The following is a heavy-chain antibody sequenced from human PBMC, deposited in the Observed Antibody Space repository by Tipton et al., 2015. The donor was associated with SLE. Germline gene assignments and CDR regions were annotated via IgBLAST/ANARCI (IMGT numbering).Heavy chain of an antibody. D-gene: IGHD4-17*01. CDR2: IFYSGTT. CDR3: ARESRFNDYGDYGTFFDY. V-gene: IGHV4-59*01. Sequence: TLSLTCTVSGGSISSFYWSWIRQPPGKGLEWIGYIFYSGTTNYNPSLKSRVTISLDTSKNQFSLQLTSVTAADTAVYYCARESRFNDYGDYGTFFDYWGQGTLVTVSS. CDR1: GGSISSFY. J-gene: IGHJ4*02.